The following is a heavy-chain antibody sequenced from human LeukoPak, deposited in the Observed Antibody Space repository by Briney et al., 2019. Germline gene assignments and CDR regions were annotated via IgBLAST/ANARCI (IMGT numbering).Heavy chain of an antibody. CDR3: ARDSSSAVAGTLWFDP. CDR2: TSAYNGNT. Sequence: ASVKVSCKASGYTFTSYGISWVRQAPGQGLEWMGWTSAYNGNTNYAQKLQGRVTMTTDTSTSTAYMELRSLRSDDTAVYYCARDSSSAVAGTLWFDPWSQGTLVTVSS. V-gene: IGHV1-18*01. CDR1: GYTFTSYG. D-gene: IGHD6-19*01. J-gene: IGHJ5*02.